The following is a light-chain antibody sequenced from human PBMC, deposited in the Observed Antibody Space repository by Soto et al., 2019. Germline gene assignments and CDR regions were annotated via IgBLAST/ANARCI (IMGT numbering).Light chain of an antibody. V-gene: IGLV2-14*01. CDR1: SSDVGGYNF. J-gene: IGLJ1*01. Sequence: QSALTQPASVSGSPGQSITISCTGTSSDVGGYNFVSWYQQHPGKAPKLMIYDVNTRPSGVSNRFSGSKSGNTASLTISGLQAKDEADYYCSSFTSRFTFNYIFGTGTKLTVL. CDR2: DVN. CDR3: SSFTSRFTFNYI.